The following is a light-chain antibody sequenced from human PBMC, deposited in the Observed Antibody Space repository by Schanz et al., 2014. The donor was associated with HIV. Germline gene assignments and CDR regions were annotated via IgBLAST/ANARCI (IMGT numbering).Light chain of an antibody. J-gene: IGKJ1*01. Sequence: AIQMSQSPSSLSASVGDTVTITCRASQGIGNELGWYQQKPGKAPKRLIYAASFLQSEVPSRFIGSGSGTEFTLTISSLQPEDFATYYCLQDYNYPWTFGQGTKVEIK. CDR2: AAS. V-gene: IGKV1-6*01. CDR3: LQDYNYPWT. CDR1: QGIGNE.